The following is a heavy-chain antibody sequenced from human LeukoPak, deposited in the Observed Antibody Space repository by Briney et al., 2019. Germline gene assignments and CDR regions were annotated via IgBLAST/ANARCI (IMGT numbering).Heavy chain of an antibody. Sequence: HSGGSLRLSCAASGFTFSSYAMHWVRQAPGKGLEWVAVISYDGSNKYYADSVKGRFTISRDNSKNTLYLQMNSLRAEDTAVYYCANFRLHFDYWGQGTLVTVSS. J-gene: IGHJ4*02. D-gene: IGHD3-16*01. V-gene: IGHV3-30-3*01. CDR2: ISYDGSNK. CDR3: ANFRLHFDY. CDR1: GFTFSSYA.